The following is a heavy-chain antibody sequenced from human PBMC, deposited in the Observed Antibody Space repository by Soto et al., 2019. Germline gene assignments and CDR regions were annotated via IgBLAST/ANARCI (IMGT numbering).Heavy chain of an antibody. J-gene: IGHJ4*02. CDR2: IYPGDSDT. V-gene: IGHV5-51*01. D-gene: IGHD3-22*01. CDR3: ATYYFDSSASSYYFDY. Sequence: GESLKISCKGSGYRFTSQWIGWVRQMPGKGLEWMGVIYPGDSDTKYSPSFQGQVTTSADKSISTAYLQWSSLQASDTAMYYCATYYFDSSASSYYFDYWGQGTQVTVSS. CDR1: GYRFTSQW.